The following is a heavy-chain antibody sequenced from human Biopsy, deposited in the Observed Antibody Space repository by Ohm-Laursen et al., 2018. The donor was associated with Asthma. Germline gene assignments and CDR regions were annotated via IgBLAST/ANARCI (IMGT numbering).Heavy chain of an antibody. CDR1: YGSITSGGHY. J-gene: IGHJ4*02. CDR2: IYYSGST. Sequence: TLSLTCTVSYGSITSGGHYWTWIRQPPGKGLEWIGFIYYSGSTYYNPSLKSRVSISIDTSKNQFSLKLSSVTAADTAVYYCARAQDYYDSRGYYRSFDYWGQGTLVTVSS. V-gene: IGHV4-31*03. D-gene: IGHD3-22*01. CDR3: ARAQDYYDSRGYYRSFDY.